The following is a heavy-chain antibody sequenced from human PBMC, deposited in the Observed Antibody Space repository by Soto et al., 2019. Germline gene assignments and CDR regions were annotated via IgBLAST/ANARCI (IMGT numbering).Heavy chain of an antibody. CDR3: AREGFYGSGSSLFDS. CDR2: ISSSTSYI. D-gene: IGHD3-10*01. Sequence: EVQLVESGGGLVKPGGSLRLSCAASGFPFSSYSMNWVRQAPGKGLEWVSSISSSTSYIYYADSVKGRFTISRDDAKHSLYVQLNSLRDEDTSVYYCAREGFYGSGSSLFDSWGQGTLVTVSS. V-gene: IGHV3-21*01. J-gene: IGHJ4*02. CDR1: GFPFSSYS.